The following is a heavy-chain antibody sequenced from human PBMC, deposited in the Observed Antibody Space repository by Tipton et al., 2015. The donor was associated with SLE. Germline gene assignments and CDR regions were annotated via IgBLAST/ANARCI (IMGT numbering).Heavy chain of an antibody. J-gene: IGHJ4*02. Sequence: SGVTFNRYGMHWVRQAPGKGLEWVAFIRYDGSQKYYADSVKGRFAVSRDNSKNTLYLQINSLRAEDTAVYYCALWSSAIDTYYDYWGQGTLVTVSS. D-gene: IGHD2-2*02. V-gene: IGHV3-30*02. CDR1: GVTFNRYG. CDR2: IRYDGSQK. CDR3: ALWSSAIDTYYDY.